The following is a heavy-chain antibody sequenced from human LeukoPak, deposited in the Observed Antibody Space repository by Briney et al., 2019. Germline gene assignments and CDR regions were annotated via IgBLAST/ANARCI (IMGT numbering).Heavy chain of an antibody. Sequence: PGRSLRLSCAASGFTFSSYAMHWVRQAPGKGLEWVAVISYDGSNKYYADSVKGRFTISRDNSKNTLYLQMNSLRAEDTAVYYCASVSLEYSSSFNFDYWGQGTLVTVSS. CDR1: GFTFSSYA. CDR2: ISYDGSNK. V-gene: IGHV3-30-3*01. D-gene: IGHD6-6*01. CDR3: ASVSLEYSSSFNFDY. J-gene: IGHJ4*02.